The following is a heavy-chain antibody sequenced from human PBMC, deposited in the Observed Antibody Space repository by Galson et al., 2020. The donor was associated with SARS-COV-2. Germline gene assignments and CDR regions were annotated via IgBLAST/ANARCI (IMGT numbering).Heavy chain of an antibody. D-gene: IGHD3-22*01. J-gene: IGHJ3*02. CDR3: ARERRGEGYYDSSGYNDAFDI. CDR1: GGSISSGGYY. Sequence: ETPETLSLTCTVSGGSISSGGYYWSWIRQHPGKGLEWIGYIYYSGSTYYNPSLKSRVTISVDTSKNQFSLKLSSVTAADTAVYYCARERRGEGYYDSSGYNDAFDIWGQGTMVTVSS. CDR2: IYYSGST. V-gene: IGHV4-31*03.